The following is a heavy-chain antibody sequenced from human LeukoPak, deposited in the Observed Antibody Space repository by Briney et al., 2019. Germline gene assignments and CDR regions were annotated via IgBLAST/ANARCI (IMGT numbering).Heavy chain of an antibody. V-gene: IGHV3-53*01. D-gene: IGHD5-18*01. J-gene: IGHJ4*02. Sequence: GGSLRLSCAASGFTVSSNYMSWVRQAPGKGLEWVSVIYSGGSTYYADSVKGRFTISRDNSKNTLYLQMNSLRAEDTAVYYCARGRRDTAMYDYWGQGTLVTVSS. CDR2: IYSGGST. CDR3: ARGRRDTAMYDY. CDR1: GFTVSSNY.